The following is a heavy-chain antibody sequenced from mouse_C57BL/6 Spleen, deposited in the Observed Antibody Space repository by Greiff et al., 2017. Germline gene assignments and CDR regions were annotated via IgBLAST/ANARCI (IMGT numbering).Heavy chain of an antibody. CDR3: TSTVVALYYYARDY. D-gene: IGHD1-1*01. Sequence: VQLQESGAELVRPGASVTLSCKASGYTFTDYEMHWVKQTPVHGLEWIGAIDPETGGTAYNQKFKGKAILTADKSSSTAYMELRSLTSEDSAVYYCTSTVVALYYYARDYWGQGTSVTVAA. CDR2: IDPETGGT. J-gene: IGHJ4*01. CDR1: GYTFTDYE. V-gene: IGHV1-15*01.